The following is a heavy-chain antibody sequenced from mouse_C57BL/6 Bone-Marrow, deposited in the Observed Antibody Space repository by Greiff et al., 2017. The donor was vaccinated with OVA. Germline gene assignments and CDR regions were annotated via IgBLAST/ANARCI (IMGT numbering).Heavy chain of an antibody. CDR1: GFTFSSYA. V-gene: IGHV5-4*01. D-gene: IGHD1-1*01. CDR2: ISDGGSYT. J-gene: IGHJ4*01. Sequence: EVQVVESGGGLVKPGGSLKLSCAASGFTFSSYAMSWVRQTPEKRLEWVATISDGGSYTYYPDNVKGRFTISRDNAKNNLYLQMSHLKSEDTAMYYCARDRPYYYGSSSGYAMDYWGQGTSVTVSS. CDR3: ARDRPYYYGSSSGYAMDY.